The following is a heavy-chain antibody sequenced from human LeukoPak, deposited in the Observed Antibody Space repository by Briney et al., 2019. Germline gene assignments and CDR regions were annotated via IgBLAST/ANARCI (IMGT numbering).Heavy chain of an antibody. D-gene: IGHD6-13*01. Sequence: GGSLRLSCAASGFTFSSYSMNCVRQAPGKGLEWVSSISSSSSYIYYADPVKGRFTISRDNAKNSLYLQMNSLRAEDTAVYYCARGAGSSWYLGYYFDYWGQGTLVTVSS. CDR1: GFTFSSYS. CDR2: ISSSSSYI. V-gene: IGHV3-21*01. J-gene: IGHJ4*02. CDR3: ARGAGSSWYLGYYFDY.